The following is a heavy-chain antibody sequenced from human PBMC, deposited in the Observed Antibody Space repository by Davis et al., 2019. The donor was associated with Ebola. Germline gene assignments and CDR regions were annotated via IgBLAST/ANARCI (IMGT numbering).Heavy chain of an antibody. Sequence: SVKVSCKASGGTFSSYAISWVRQAPGQGLEWMGRIIPILGIANYAQKFQGRVTITADKSTSTAYMELSSLRSEDTAVYYCARGRCSSTSCYMTYYYGMDVWGQGTTVTVSS. J-gene: IGHJ6*02. V-gene: IGHV1-69*04. CDR3: ARGRCSSTSCYMTYYYGMDV. CDR2: IIPILGIA. CDR1: GGTFSSYA. D-gene: IGHD2-2*02.